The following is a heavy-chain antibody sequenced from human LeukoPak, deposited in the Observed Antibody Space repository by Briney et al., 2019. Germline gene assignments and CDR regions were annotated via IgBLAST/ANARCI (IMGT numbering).Heavy chain of an antibody. CDR3: ARDSTYSYGLHYYYYMDV. V-gene: IGHV3-30-3*01. Sequence: GGSLRLSCAASGFTFSSFAMHWVHQAPGKGLEWLAVVSYHGDDYYYADSVKGRFTISRDNSKNTLYLQMSSLRAEDTAIYYCARDSTYSYGLHYYYYMDVWGKGTTVTVSS. CDR2: VSYHGDDY. D-gene: IGHD5-18*01. J-gene: IGHJ6*03. CDR1: GFTFSSFA.